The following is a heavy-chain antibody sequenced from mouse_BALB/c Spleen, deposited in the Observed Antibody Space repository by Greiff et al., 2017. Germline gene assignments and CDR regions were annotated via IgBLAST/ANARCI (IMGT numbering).Heavy chain of an antibody. V-gene: IGHV1-5*01. CDR1: GYSFTSYG. D-gene: IGHD2-1*01. Sequence: EVQLLQSGTVLATPGASLKISCTASGYSFTSYGMHWVNQTPGQGLEWIGAICPGNSATSYNQKFKGKAKLTAVTSASTAYMELSSLTNEDSIVYYSTRGGGNYYFDDWGEGTTLTVSS. CDR2: ICPGNSAT. CDR3: TRGGGNYYFDD. J-gene: IGHJ2*01.